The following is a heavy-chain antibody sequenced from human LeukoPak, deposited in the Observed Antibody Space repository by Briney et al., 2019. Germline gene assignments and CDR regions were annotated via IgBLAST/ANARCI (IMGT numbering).Heavy chain of an antibody. V-gene: IGHV1-18*01. J-gene: IGHJ6*03. Sequence: GASVKVSCKASGYTFTSYGISWVRQAPGQGLEWMGWISAYNGNTNHAQKLQGRVTMTTDTSTSTAYMELRSLRSDDTAVYYCARVVGLTGYSSSWYSGYCYYMDVWSKGTTVTVSS. CDR2: ISAYNGNT. CDR1: GYTFTSYG. CDR3: ARVVGLTGYSSSWYSGYCYYMDV. D-gene: IGHD6-13*01.